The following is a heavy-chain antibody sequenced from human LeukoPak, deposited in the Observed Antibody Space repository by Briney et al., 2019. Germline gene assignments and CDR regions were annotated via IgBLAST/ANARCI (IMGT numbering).Heavy chain of an antibody. CDR3: ARDRGAKRPPDY. J-gene: IGHJ4*02. V-gene: IGHV3-33*01. CDR1: GITFSSFG. D-gene: IGHD3-10*01. Sequence: GGSLRLSCAAPGITFSSFGMHWLRQAPGKGLEWVAFIWYDGSNKYYADSVKGRFTISRDNSKNTLYLQMNSLRAEDTAVYYCARDRGAKRPPDYWGQGTLVTVSS. CDR2: IWYDGSNK.